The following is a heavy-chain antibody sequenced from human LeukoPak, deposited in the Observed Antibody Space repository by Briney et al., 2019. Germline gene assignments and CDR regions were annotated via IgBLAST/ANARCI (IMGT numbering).Heavy chain of an antibody. CDR2: IRYDGSNK. J-gene: IGHJ4*02. CDR1: GFTFSSYG. Sequence: QPGGSLRLSCAASGFTFSSYGMHWVRQAPGKGLEWVAFIRYDGSNKYYADSVKGRFTISRDNSKNTLYLQMNSLRAEDTDVYYCAKRGYYYDSSGQYYFDYWGQGTLVTVSS. V-gene: IGHV3-30*02. CDR3: AKRGYYYDSSGQYYFDY. D-gene: IGHD3-22*01.